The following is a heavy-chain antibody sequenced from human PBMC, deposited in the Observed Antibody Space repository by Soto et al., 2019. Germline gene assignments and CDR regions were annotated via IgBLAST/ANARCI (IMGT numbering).Heavy chain of an antibody. CDR3: ARDPEGGVRAAMWGDNWFDP. V-gene: IGHV1-69*08. Sequence: QVQLVQSGAEVKKPGSSVKVSCKASGGTFSSYTISWVRQAPGQGLEWMGRIIPILGIANYAQKFKGRVTITADKSPSTAYMGLGSLRSEDTAVYYCARDPEGGVRAAMWGDNWFDPWGQGTLVTVSS. D-gene: IGHD2-2*01. CDR2: IIPILGIA. J-gene: IGHJ5*02. CDR1: GGTFSSYT.